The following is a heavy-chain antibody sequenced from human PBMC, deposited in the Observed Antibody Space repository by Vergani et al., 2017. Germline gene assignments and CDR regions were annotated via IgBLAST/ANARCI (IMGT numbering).Heavy chain of an antibody. D-gene: IGHD2-2*02. CDR3: ARAYCSSTSCYTFFDY. Sequence: EVQPVESGGGLVQPGGSLRLSCAASGFTFSSYSMNWVRQAPGKGLEWVSYISSSSSTIYYADSVKGRFTISRDNAKNSLYLQMNSLRAEDTAVYYCARAYCSSTSCYTFFDYWGQGTLVTVSS. V-gene: IGHV3-48*01. J-gene: IGHJ4*02. CDR1: GFTFSSYS. CDR2: ISSSSSTI.